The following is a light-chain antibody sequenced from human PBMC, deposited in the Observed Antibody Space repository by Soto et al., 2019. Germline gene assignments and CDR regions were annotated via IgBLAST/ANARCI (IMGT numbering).Light chain of an antibody. J-gene: IGLJ2*01. CDR3: QSYDRSLSVV. CDR2: DNN. Sequence: QSVLTQPPSVSGAPGQRVTISCTGSSSNIGAGYDVHWYQQLPGTAPKLLIYDNNNRPSGVPDRVSGSKSGTSASLAITGLQTEDEADYYCQSYDRSLSVVFGGGTKLTVL. V-gene: IGLV1-40*01. CDR1: SSNIGAGYD.